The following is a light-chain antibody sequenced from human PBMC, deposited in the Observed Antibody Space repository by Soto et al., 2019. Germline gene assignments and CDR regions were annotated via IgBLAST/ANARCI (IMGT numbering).Light chain of an antibody. Sequence: ENVLTQSPGTLSFSPGERATLSCRASQSVSSNSLAWYQQKPGQAPRLVIYDTSSRATGIPDRFSGSGSGTDFTLTISRLEPEDFAVYHCQQYGSSPTFGQGTKVDIK. CDR3: QQYGSSPT. V-gene: IGKV3-20*01. CDR1: QSVSSNS. J-gene: IGKJ1*01. CDR2: DTS.